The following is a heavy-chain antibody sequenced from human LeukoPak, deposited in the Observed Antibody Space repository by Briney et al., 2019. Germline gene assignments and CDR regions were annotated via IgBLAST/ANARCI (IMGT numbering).Heavy chain of an antibody. V-gene: IGHV3-15*01. CDR3: ARGLQLWYPGDAFDI. J-gene: IGHJ3*02. D-gene: IGHD5-18*01. CDR1: GFTFSNAW. Sequence: GGSLRLSCAASGFTFSNAWMIWVRQAPGQGLEWVGRVKSKTDGGAIDYAAPVKGRFTISRDDSKKTLYLQMNSLRAEDTAVYYCARGLQLWYPGDAFDIWGQGTMVTVSS. CDR2: VKSKTDGGAI.